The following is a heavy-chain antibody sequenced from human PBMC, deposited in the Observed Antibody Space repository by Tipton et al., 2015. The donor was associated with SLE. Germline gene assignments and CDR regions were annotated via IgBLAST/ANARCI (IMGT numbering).Heavy chain of an antibody. Sequence: GLVKPSETLSLTCSVSGGSVSHYYWSWIRQSPGKGLEWIGYIHNSGSTYINPSLKSRVTIPVDTSKNQFSLKLNSVTAADTAVYYCARGFCSDGVCYGRGYFDYWGQGALVTVSA. D-gene: IGHD2-8*01. CDR1: GGSVSHYY. V-gene: IGHV4-59*02. CDR2: IHNSGST. J-gene: IGHJ4*02. CDR3: ARGFCSDGVCYGRGYFDY.